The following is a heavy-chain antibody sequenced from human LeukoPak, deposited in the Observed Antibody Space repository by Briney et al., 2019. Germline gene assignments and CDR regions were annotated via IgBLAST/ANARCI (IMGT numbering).Heavy chain of an antibody. V-gene: IGHV1-69*05. Sequence: PVKVSCKASGGTFSSYGISWVRQAPGQGLEWMGRIIPIFGTANYAQKFQGRVTITTEESTSTAYMELSSLRSEDTAVYYCASTRISGYQIGEYFQHWGQGTLVTVSS. CDR2: IIPIFGTA. CDR3: ASTRISGYQIGEYFQH. D-gene: IGHD3-22*01. CDR1: GGTFSSYG. J-gene: IGHJ1*01.